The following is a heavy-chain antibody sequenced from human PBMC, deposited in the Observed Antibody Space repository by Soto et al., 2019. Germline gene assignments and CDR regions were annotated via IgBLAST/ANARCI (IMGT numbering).Heavy chain of an antibody. V-gene: IGHV4-31*03. CDR1: GGSISSGGYY. J-gene: IGHJ3*02. D-gene: IGHD6-13*01. CDR2: IYYSGST. Sequence: SETLSLTCTVSGGSISSGGYYWSWIRQHPGKGLEWIGYIYYSGSTYYNPSLKSRVTISVDTSKNQFSLKLSSVTAADTAVYYCAREAAAAQGYAFDIWGQGTMVTVSS. CDR3: AREAAAAQGYAFDI.